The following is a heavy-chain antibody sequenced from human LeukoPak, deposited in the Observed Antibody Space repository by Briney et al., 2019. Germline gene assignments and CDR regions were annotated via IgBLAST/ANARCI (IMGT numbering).Heavy chain of an antibody. CDR1: GASISSTIYY. J-gene: IGHJ4*02. CDR2: IHSDATT. V-gene: IGHV4-61*05. CDR3: ARLNFRGGEALHFDS. Sequence: SETLSLTCAVSGASISSTIYYWSWIRQPPGKGLEWIVYIHSDATTNYDSSLQSRVAISLDTSKIQFSLRLYSVTAADTALYFCARLNFRGGEALHFDSWGQGTLVTVSS. D-gene: IGHD3-16*01.